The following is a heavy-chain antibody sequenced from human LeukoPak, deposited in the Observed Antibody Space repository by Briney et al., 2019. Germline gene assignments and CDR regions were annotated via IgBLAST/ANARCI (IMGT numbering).Heavy chain of an antibody. Sequence: ASVKVSCKASGYTFTSYYMHWVRQAPGQGLEWMGIINPSGGSTSYAQKFQGRVTMTRDTSTSTVYMELSSLRSEDTAVYYCAREYSGYAGMFDYYYMGVWGKGTTVTISS. D-gene: IGHD5-12*01. CDR2: INPSGGST. CDR3: AREYSGYAGMFDYYYMGV. V-gene: IGHV1-46*01. J-gene: IGHJ6*03. CDR1: GYTFTSYY.